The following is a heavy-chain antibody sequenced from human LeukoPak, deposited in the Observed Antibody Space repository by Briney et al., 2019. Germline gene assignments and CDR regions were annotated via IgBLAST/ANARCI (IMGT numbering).Heavy chain of an antibody. CDR2: IYFSGST. V-gene: IGHV4-59*08. J-gene: IGHJ4*02. CDR1: GGSISSYY. Sequence: SETLSLTCTVSGGSISSYYWSWIRQPPGKGLEWIGYIYFSGSTNYNSSLRSRITISVDTSKNQFSLKLTSVTAADTAVYYCARQDYDSSGYSMTAGVLDYWGQGTLVTVSS. D-gene: IGHD3-22*01. CDR3: ARQDYDSSGYSMTAGVLDY.